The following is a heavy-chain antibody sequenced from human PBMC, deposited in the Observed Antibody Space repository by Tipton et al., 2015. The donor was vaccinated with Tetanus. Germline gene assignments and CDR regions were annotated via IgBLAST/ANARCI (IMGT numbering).Heavy chain of an antibody. CDR2: INHSGSN. V-gene: IGHV4-34*01. Sequence: LRLSCAVYGGSFSGYYLSWIRPPPGKGLEWIGEINHSGSNNYNPSLKSRVTISVDTSKNQFSLKLSSVTAADTAVYYCARTRFVGYYDSSGYFYWYFDLWGRGTLVTVSS. D-gene: IGHD3-22*01. CDR1: GGSFSGYY. CDR3: ARTRFVGYYDSSGYFYWYFDL. J-gene: IGHJ2*01.